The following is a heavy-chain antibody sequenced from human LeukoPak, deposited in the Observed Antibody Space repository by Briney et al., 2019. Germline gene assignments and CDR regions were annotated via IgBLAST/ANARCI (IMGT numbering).Heavy chain of an antibody. J-gene: IGHJ4*02. D-gene: IGHD2/OR15-2a*01. CDR3: ARVRVGGTFYYFDY. V-gene: IGHV4-59*02. Sequence: SETLSLTCTLSGASVSSYYWSWIRQPPGKGLEWIGYIYYSGNTNYNPSLDSRATLSVDTSKNQFSLRLTSVTAADTAVYYCARVRVGGTFYYFDYWGQGTLVTVSS. CDR1: GASVSSYY. CDR2: IYYSGNT.